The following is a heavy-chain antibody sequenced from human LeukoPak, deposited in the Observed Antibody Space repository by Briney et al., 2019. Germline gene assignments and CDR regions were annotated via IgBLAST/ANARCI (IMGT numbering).Heavy chain of an antibody. D-gene: IGHD3-10*01. V-gene: IGHV1-18*04. Sequence: GASVKVSCKASGYTFTGYYIHWVRQAPGQGLEWMGWISGYNGNTNYAQKLQGRVTMTTETSTSTAYMELRSLRSDDTAVYYCARDLSGSGRSDYWGQGTLVTVSS. J-gene: IGHJ4*02. CDR3: ARDLSGSGRSDY. CDR2: ISGYNGNT. CDR1: GYTFTGYY.